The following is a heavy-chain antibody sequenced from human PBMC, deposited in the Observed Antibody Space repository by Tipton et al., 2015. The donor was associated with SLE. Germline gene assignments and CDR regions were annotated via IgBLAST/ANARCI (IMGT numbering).Heavy chain of an antibody. CDR3: ARGGWYMDV. D-gene: IGHD2-15*01. Sequence: TLSLTCAVYGGAFTGYYWSWIRQPPGKGLEWIGEINQSGTTNYNPSLKSRGTISVDASKNQFSLKLSSVTAADTAVYYCARGGWYMDVWGKGTTVTVSS. CDR1: GGAFTGYY. CDR2: INQSGTT. V-gene: IGHV4-34*01. J-gene: IGHJ6*03.